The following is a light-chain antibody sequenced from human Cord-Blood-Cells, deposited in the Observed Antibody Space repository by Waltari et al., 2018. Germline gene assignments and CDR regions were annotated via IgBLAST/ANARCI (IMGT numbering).Light chain of an antibody. Sequence: QSALTQPASVSGSPGQSITISCTGTSSDVGGYNYVYWYQQHPGKAPKLMIYDVSNRPSGVFNRFSGSKSGNTASLTISGLQAEDEADYYCSSYTSSSTLVVFGGGTKLTVL. CDR3: SSYTSSSTLVV. J-gene: IGLJ2*01. CDR1: SSDVGGYNY. CDR2: DVS. V-gene: IGLV2-14*01.